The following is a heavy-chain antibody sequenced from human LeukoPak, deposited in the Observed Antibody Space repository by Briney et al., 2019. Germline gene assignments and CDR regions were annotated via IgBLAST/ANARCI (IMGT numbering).Heavy chain of an antibody. J-gene: IGHJ5*02. CDR2: INHSGST. V-gene: IGHV4-34*01. CDR1: GGSFSGYY. CDR3: ARGWIQLWSPTIFNWFDP. Sequence: SETLSLTCAVYGGSFSGYYWSWIRQPPGKGLEWIGEINHSGSTNYNPSLKSRVTISVDTSKNQFSLKLSSVTAADTAVYYCARGWIQLWSPTIFNWFDPWGQGTLVTVFS. D-gene: IGHD5-18*01.